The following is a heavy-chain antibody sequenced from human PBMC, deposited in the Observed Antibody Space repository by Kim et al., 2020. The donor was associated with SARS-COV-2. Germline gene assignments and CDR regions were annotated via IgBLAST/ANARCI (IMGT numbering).Heavy chain of an antibody. CDR3: ARGLYSKSSIYYYYGIDV. CDR1: GFTFSSYD. J-gene: IGHJ6*02. Sequence: GGSLRLSCAASGFTFSSYDMHWVRQATGKGLEWVSAIGTAGDTYYPGSVKGRFTISRENAKNSLYLQMNSLRAGDTAVYYCARGLYSKSSIYYYYGIDVWGQGTTVTVSS. V-gene: IGHV3-13*01. CDR2: IGTAGDT. D-gene: IGHD4-4*01.